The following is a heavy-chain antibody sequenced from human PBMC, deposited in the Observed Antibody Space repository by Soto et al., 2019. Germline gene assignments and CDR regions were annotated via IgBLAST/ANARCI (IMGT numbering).Heavy chain of an antibody. J-gene: IGHJ2*01. D-gene: IGHD4-17*01. Sequence: SETLSLTCTVPGGSISGGGCYWSWIRQPPGKGLEWIGYTYDSGSTYYNPSLKSRISISVDTSKNQFSLRLTSVTAADTAVYYCAREIIPLTTDWYFDLWGRGTLLTVSS. CDR2: TYDSGST. CDR1: GGSISGGGCY. V-gene: IGHV4-30-4*01. CDR3: AREIIPLTTDWYFDL.